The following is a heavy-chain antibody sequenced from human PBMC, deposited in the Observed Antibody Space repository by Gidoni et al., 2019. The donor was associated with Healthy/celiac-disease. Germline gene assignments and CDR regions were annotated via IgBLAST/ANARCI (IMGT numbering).Heavy chain of an antibody. D-gene: IGHD5-12*01. J-gene: IGHJ4*02. CDR3: ARNSREGYSGAYSFDY. CDR2: IYHSGST. Sequence: QVQLQESGPGLVKPSGTLSLNCAVPGGSIGRRNWWSGVRQPQGQGLEWIGQIYHSGSTNYNPSIKSRVTISVEKSKNKFSLKMSSVTAADTAVYYCARNSREGYSGAYSFDYWGQGTLVTVSS. V-gene: IGHV4-4*02. CDR1: GGSIGRRNW.